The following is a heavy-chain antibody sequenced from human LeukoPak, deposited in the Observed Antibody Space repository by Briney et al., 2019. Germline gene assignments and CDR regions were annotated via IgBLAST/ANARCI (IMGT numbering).Heavy chain of an antibody. J-gene: IGHJ6*03. CDR1: GYTFTSYY. CDR2: INPSGGST. D-gene: IGHD4-17*01. Sequence: ASVKVSCKASGYTFTSYYMHWVRQAPGQGLEWMGIINPSGGSTSCAQKFQGRVTMTRDMSTSTVYMELSSLISEDTAVYYCARDPSKTTVTTAGASYYMDVWGKGTTVTVSS. CDR3: ARDPSKTTVTTAGASYYMDV. V-gene: IGHV1-46*01.